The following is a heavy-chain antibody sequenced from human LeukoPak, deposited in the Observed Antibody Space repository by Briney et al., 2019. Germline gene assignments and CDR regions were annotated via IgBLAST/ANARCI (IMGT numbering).Heavy chain of an antibody. D-gene: IGHD3-16*01. Sequence: ASVKVSCKASGYIFTGYYMHWVRQAPGQGLEWMGWINPNSGGTNYAQKFQGRVTMTRDTSVSTAYMELSRLRSDDTAVYYCARVRYRLAETYIDYWGQGTLVTVSS. CDR1: GYIFTGYY. V-gene: IGHV1-2*02. J-gene: IGHJ4*02. CDR3: ARVRYRLAETYIDY. CDR2: INPNSGGT.